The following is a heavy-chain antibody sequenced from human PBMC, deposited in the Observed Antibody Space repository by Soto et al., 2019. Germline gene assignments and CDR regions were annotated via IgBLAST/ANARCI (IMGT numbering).Heavy chain of an antibody. J-gene: IGHJ4*02. D-gene: IGHD3-22*01. CDR1: GDAFSSYY. V-gene: IGHV1-8*01. Sequence: AAMRIFSRGAGDAFSSYYITWALHASGQGLEWMGWMNPNSGNQGSAQKFQGRVTMTRSTSINTAYMELSSLRSEDTAVYYCARGQDYYDSSGYNDYWGQGTPVTVSS. CDR2: MNPNSGNQ. CDR3: ARGQDYYDSSGYNDY.